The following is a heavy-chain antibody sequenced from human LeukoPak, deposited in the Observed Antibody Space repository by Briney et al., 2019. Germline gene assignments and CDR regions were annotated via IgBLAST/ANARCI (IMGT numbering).Heavy chain of an antibody. V-gene: IGHV1-18*01. CDR1: GYTFTSYG. Sequence: ASVKVSCKASGYTFTSYGISWVRQAPGQGREWMGWISAYNGNTNYAQKLQGRVTMTTDTSTSTAYMELRSLRSDDTAVYYCARGVSQFGELLYSYYYYMDVWGKGTTVTVSS. D-gene: IGHD3-10*01. CDR3: ARGVSQFGELLYSYYYYMDV. CDR2: ISAYNGNT. J-gene: IGHJ6*03.